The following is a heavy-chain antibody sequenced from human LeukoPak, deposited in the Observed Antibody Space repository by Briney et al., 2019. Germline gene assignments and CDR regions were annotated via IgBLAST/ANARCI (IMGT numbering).Heavy chain of an antibody. Sequence: ASVKVSCKASGGTFSSYAISWVRQAPGQGLEWMGWISAYNGNTNYAQKLQGRVTMTTDTSTSTAYMELRSLRSDDTAVYYCARDRTVTTDWFDPWGQGTLVTVSS. CDR3: ARDRTVTTDWFDP. J-gene: IGHJ5*02. D-gene: IGHD4-17*01. V-gene: IGHV1-18*01. CDR1: GGTFSSYA. CDR2: ISAYNGNT.